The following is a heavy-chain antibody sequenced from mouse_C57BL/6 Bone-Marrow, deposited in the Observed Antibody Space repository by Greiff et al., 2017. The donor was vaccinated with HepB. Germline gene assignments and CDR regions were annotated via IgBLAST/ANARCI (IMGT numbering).Heavy chain of an antibody. D-gene: IGHD2-4*01. CDR2: IDPSDSYT. CDR3: ARSYDYDDGDRFYAMDY. Sequence: QVQLQQPGAELVMPGASVKLSCKASGYTFTSYWMHWVKQRPGQGLEWIGEIDPSDSYTNYNQKFKGKSTLTVDKSSSTAYMQLSSLTSEVSAVYYCARSYDYDDGDRFYAMDYWGQGTSVTVSS. CDR1: GYTFTSYW. J-gene: IGHJ4*01. V-gene: IGHV1-69*01.